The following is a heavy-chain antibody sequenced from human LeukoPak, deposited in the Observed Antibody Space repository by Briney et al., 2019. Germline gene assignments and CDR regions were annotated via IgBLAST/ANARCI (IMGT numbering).Heavy chain of an antibody. CDR2: IYYGGST. Sequence: SETLSLTCTVSGGSISSYYWSWIRQPPGKGLEWIGYIYYGGSTNYNPSLKSRVTISVDTSKNQFSLKLSSVTAADTAVYYCAGTYYYGSGSYSGADYFDYWGQGTLVTVFS. CDR3: AGTYYYGSGSYSGADYFDY. J-gene: IGHJ4*02. D-gene: IGHD3-10*01. CDR1: GGSISSYY. V-gene: IGHV4-59*08.